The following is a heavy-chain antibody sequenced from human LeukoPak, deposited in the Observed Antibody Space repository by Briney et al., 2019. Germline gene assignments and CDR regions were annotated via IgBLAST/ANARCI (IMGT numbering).Heavy chain of an antibody. D-gene: IGHD1-26*01. CDR3: ARDPGGSYPYDAFDI. V-gene: IGHV1-3*01. J-gene: IGHJ3*02. CDR2: INAGNGNT. Sequence: ASVKVSCKASGYTFTSYAMHWVRQAPGQRLEWMGWINAGNGNTKYSQKFQGRVTITRDTSASTAYMELSSLRSEDTAVYYCARDPGGSYPYDAFDIWGQGTMVTVSS. CDR1: GYTFTSYA.